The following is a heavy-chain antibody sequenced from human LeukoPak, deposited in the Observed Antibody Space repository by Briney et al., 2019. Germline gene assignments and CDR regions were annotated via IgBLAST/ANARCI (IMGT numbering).Heavy chain of an antibody. CDR2: IYYSGST. V-gene: IGHV4-59*01. Sequence: SETLSLTCTVSGGSISSYYWSWIRQPPGKGLEWIGYIYYSGSTNYNPSLKSRVTISVDTSKNQFSLKLNSVTAADTAVYYCAKAPSDDDNGDYAKEYFQHWGQGTLVTVSS. D-gene: IGHD4-17*01. J-gene: IGHJ1*01. CDR3: AKAPSDDDNGDYAKEYFQH. CDR1: GGSISSYY.